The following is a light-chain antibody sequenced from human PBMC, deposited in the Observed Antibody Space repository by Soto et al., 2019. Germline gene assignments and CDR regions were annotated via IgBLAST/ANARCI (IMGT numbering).Light chain of an antibody. CDR3: QQYNHRPRT. J-gene: IGKJ1*01. V-gene: IGKV3-15*01. CDR1: QSVSNN. CDR2: GAS. Sequence: EIVMTQSPATLSVSPGERATLSCSTRQSVSNNLAWYHHKPGQAPTLLISGASTRARAIPGGFSGSGSGTEFILTNNGLQSEDCAVYFCQQYNHRPRTFGQGTKVEIK.